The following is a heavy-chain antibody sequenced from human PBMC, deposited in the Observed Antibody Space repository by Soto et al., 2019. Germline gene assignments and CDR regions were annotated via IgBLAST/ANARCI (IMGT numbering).Heavy chain of an antibody. CDR3: ARRRGGFGGGWTTPYFDY. D-gene: IGHD6-19*01. J-gene: IGHJ4*02. CDR1: GFSLNTGGVG. V-gene: IGHV2-5*02. Sequence: QITLKESGPTVVKPTQTLTLTCSLSGFSLNTGGVGVCWIRQPPGKALEWLAVIYWDDDKSWNPSLRDRLTINRDASDDQVVLTVTNMDPVDTGTYYCARRRGGFGGGWTTPYFDYWGQGTLVTVSS. CDR2: IYWDDDK.